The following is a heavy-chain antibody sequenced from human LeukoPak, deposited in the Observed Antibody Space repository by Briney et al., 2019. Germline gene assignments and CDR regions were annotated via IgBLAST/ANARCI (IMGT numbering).Heavy chain of an antibody. CDR2: ISGGGRTT. Sequence: GGSLRLSCAASGFTFSNHAMSWVRQAPGKGLQWVSVISGGGRTTEYADSVKGRFTVSRDNSVNTLSLHMDSLRVEDTAIYYCAKNVVFTRYFDSWGQGTPVTVS. J-gene: IGHJ4*02. V-gene: IGHV3-23*01. D-gene: IGHD2-21*01. CDR1: GFTFSNHA. CDR3: AKNVVFTRYFDS.